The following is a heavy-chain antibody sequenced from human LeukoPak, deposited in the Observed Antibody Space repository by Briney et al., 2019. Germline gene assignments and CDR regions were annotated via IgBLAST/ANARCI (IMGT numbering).Heavy chain of an antibody. CDR3: AKYYERSLDY. V-gene: IGHV3-23*01. D-gene: IGHD3-22*01. CDR2: FSGRTTTT. Sequence: PWGSVRLSCAASGFTFSSYTMGWVRQAPGKGLEWVSAFSGRTTTTYYADSVKGRFTVSRDNSKNTLYLQLNSLTAGDTAVYYCAKYYERSLDYWGQGTLV. J-gene: IGHJ4*02. CDR1: GFTFSSYT.